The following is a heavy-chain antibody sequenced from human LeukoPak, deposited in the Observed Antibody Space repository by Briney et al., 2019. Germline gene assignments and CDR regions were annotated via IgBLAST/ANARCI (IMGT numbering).Heavy chain of an antibody. CDR1: GFAFSSYS. CDR3: ARERTGDYGDSDDY. J-gene: IGHJ4*02. V-gene: IGHV3-21*01. Sequence: GGSLRLSCAASGFAFSSYSMNWVRQAPGKGLEWVSSISSGSSFKYYADSVKGRFTISRDNAKNSLYLQMNSLRAEDTAVYYCARERTGDYGDSDDYWGQGTLVTVSS. CDR2: ISSGSSFK. D-gene: IGHD4-17*01.